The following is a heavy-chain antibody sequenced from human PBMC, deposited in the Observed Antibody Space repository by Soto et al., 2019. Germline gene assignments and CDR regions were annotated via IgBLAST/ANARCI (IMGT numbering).Heavy chain of an antibody. D-gene: IGHD3-10*01. J-gene: IGHJ4*01. Sequence: QVQLQESGPGLVKPSETLSLTCTVSGGSVRRGFYYWTWIRQPPGKGLEWIGYINHSGSTNYNPSLLSRVTISLDTSKNQFALKLSSVTAADNAVYYCASHYGSGTYYNFDYWGQGTLVTVSS. CDR2: INHSGST. CDR1: GGSVRRGFYY. CDR3: ASHYGSGTYYNFDY. V-gene: IGHV4-61*01.